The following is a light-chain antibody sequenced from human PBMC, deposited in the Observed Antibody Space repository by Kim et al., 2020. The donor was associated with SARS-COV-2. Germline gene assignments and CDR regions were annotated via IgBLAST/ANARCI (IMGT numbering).Light chain of an antibody. V-gene: IGLV3-19*01. CDR1: SLRSYY. Sequence: SSELTQDPAVSVALGQTVRITCKGDSLRSYYASWYQQKPGQAPVLVIYGKNNRPSGNPDRFSGSSSGNTASLTIPGAQAEDEADYYCNSRDSSGNHYVFG. J-gene: IGLJ1*01. CDR2: GKN. CDR3: NSRDSSGNHYV.